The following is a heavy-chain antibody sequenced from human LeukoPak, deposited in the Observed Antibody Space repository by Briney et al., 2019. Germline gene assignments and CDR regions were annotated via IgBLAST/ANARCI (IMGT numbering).Heavy chain of an antibody. CDR3: ATNSWYPYNWFDP. D-gene: IGHD6-13*01. J-gene: IGHJ5*02. CDR1: GGSISSSSYY. CDR2: IYYSGST. Sequence: SETLSLTCTVSGGSISSSSYYWGWIRQPPGKGLEWIGSIYYSGSTYYNPSLKSRVTISVDTSKNQFSLKLSSVTAADTAVYYCATNSWYPYNWFDPWGQGTLVTVSS. V-gene: IGHV4-39*01.